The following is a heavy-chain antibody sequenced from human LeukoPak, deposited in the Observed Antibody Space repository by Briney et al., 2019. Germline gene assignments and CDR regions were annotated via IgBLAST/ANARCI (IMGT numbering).Heavy chain of an antibody. CDR2: INHSGSI. J-gene: IGHJ3*02. Sequence: PSETLSLTCGVYGGSFSDYYWTWIRQSPGKGLEWIGEINHSGSINYNPSLKSRVTISVDTSKSQFSLKLTSVTAADTAVYYCARPRYFYDSSGHTEIWGQGTLVTVSS. CDR3: ARPRYFYDSSGHTEI. CDR1: GGSFSDYY. V-gene: IGHV4-34*01. D-gene: IGHD3-22*01.